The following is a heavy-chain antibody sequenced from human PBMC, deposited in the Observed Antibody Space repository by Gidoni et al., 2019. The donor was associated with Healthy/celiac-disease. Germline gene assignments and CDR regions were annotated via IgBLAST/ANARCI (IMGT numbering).Heavy chain of an antibody. V-gene: IGHV1-24*01. CDR3: ATGLITFGVGGMDV. CDR2: FDLEDGET. J-gene: IGHJ6*02. Sequence: QVKLVQSGAEVKKTGDSVKVSCKVSGYNLTELYMQWVRQAPVKGLEWMGGFDLEDGETIYSHKFQGRFTMTDDTSTDTAYMELSSLRSEDTAVYYCATGLITFGVGGMDVWGQGTTVTVSS. CDR1: GYNLTELY. D-gene: IGHD3-16*01.